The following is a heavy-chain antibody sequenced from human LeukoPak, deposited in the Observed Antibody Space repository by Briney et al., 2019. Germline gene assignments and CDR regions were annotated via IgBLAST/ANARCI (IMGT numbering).Heavy chain of an antibody. CDR1: GYSISSGYY. CDR2: IYHSGST. D-gene: IGHD3-3*01. CDR3: ARGRAYYDFWSGPYFDY. J-gene: IGHJ4*02. V-gene: IGHV4-38-2*01. Sequence: PSETLSLTCAVPGYSISSGYYWGWIRQPPGKGLEWIGSIYHSGSTYYNPSLKSRVTISVDTSKNQISLKLSSVTAADTAVYYCARGRAYYDFWSGPYFDYWGQGTLVTVSS.